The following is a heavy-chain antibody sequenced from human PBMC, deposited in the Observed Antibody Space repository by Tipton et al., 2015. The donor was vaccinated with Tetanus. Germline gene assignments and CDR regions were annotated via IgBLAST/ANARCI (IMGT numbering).Heavy chain of an antibody. CDR1: GGPMSNNY. J-gene: IGHJ6*02. Sequence: TLSLTCTVSGGPMSNNYWSWIRQPPGKGLEWIAYIFHSGSTNYSPSLKSRVAISTDTSKNQISLKLSSVTAADTAVYYCARDHGITWGGMGYYYGMDVWGQGTTVTVSS. D-gene: IGHD3-16*01. V-gene: IGHV4-59*01. CDR3: ARDHGITWGGMGYYYGMDV. CDR2: IFHSGST.